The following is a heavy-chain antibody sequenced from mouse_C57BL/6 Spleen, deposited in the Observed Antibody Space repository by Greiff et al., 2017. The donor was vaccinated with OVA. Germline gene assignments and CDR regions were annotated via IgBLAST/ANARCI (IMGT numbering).Heavy chain of an antibody. CDR2: INPNNGGT. D-gene: IGHD1-1*01. J-gene: IGHJ1*03. CDR1: GYTFTDYN. Sequence: EVQLQQSGPELVKPGASVQMSCKASGYTFTDYNMHWVKQSHGKSLEWIGYINPNNGGTSYNQKFKGKATLTVNKSSSTAYMELRSLTSEDSAVYYCARGSRGRYFDVWGTGTTVTVSS. V-gene: IGHV1-22*01. CDR3: ARGSRGRYFDV.